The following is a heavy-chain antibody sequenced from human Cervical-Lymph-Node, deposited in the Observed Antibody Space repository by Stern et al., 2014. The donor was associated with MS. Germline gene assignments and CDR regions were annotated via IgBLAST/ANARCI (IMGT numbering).Heavy chain of an antibody. D-gene: IGHD3-10*01. Sequence: QVQLGQSGAEVKKPGASVNVSCEASGYTFRSYFIHWGRQAPGQGLEWMGVINPSGGNARYAQKFQGRVIMSTDMSTSTVYMDTSSLKSEDPAVFYCAREPNYRGSYYRDYYNFYGMDVWGQGTTVTVSS. J-gene: IGHJ6*02. CDR3: AREPNYRGSYYRDYYNFYGMDV. CDR1: GYTFRSYF. V-gene: IGHV1-46*01. CDR2: INPSGGNA.